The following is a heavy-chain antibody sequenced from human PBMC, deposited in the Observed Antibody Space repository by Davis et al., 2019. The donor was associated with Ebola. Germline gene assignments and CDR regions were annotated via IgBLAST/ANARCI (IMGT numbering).Heavy chain of an antibody. CDR3: ARNTYYYDSSGYGFDY. V-gene: IGHV3-53*04. Sequence: PGGSLRLSCAASGFTVSSHYMSWVRQAPGKGLEWVSVIYSGGSTYYADSVKGRFTISRHNSKNTLYLQMNSLRAEDTAVYYCARNTYYYDSSGYGFDYWGQGTLVTVSS. CDR2: IYSGGST. CDR1: GFTVSSHY. D-gene: IGHD3-22*01. J-gene: IGHJ4*02.